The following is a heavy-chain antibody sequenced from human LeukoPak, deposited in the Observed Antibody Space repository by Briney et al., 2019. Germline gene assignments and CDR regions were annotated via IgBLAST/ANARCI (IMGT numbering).Heavy chain of an antibody. CDR1: GFTFSSFS. V-gene: IGHV3-21*01. J-gene: IGHJ6*03. CDR2: ISSSSSYI. Sequence: KSGGSLRLSCAASGFTFSSFSINWVRQAPGKGLEWVSSISSSSSYIYYADSVKGRFTISRDNAKNSLYLQMNSLRAEDTAVYYCARDGCSSTSCSIRGYYYYYYMDVWGKGTTVTVSS. D-gene: IGHD2-2*01. CDR3: ARDGCSSTSCSIRGYYYYYYMDV.